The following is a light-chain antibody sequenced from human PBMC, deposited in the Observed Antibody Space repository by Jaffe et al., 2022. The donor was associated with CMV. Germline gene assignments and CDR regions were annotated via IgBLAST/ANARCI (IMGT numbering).Light chain of an antibody. CDR3: GSCTSSNTWV. J-gene: IGLJ3*02. CDR1: NSDIGSYNR. CDR2: EVN. Sequence: QSALTQPPSVSGSPGQSVTISCTGTNSDIGSYNRVTWYQQPPGTAPKLMIYEVNNRPSGVPDRFSGSKSGNTASLTISGLQAEDEADYYCGSCTSSNTWVFGGGTKLTVL. V-gene: IGLV2-18*02.